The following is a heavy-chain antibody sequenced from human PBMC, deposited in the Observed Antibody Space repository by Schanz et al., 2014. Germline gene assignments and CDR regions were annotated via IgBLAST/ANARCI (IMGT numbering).Heavy chain of an antibody. CDR2: INTADTT. J-gene: IGHJ3*02. D-gene: IGHD1-26*01. CDR1: GFTLSSYA. CDR3: ARDGAGRAPDAFDI. Sequence: DVQLAESGGGLVQPGGSLRLSCAASGFTLSSYALSWVRQSPGKGLEWVSAINTADTTYYADSVKGRFTVSRDNSKNSLYLQMNSLRAEDTAVYYCARDGAGRAPDAFDIWGQGTMVTVSS. V-gene: IGHV3-23*04.